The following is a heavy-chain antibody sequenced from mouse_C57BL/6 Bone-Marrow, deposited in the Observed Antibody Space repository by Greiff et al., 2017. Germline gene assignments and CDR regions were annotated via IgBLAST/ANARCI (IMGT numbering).Heavy chain of an antibody. J-gene: IGHJ1*03. Sequence: EVQLVESGGGLVKPGGSLKLSCAASGFTFSDYGMHWVRQAPEKGLEWVAYISSGSSTIYYADTVKGRFTISRDNAKNTLFLQMTSLRSEDTAMYYCARQGITTVPWYFDVWGTGTTVTVSS. CDR2: ISSGSSTI. CDR1: GFTFSDYG. D-gene: IGHD1-1*01. CDR3: ARQGITTVPWYFDV. V-gene: IGHV5-17*01.